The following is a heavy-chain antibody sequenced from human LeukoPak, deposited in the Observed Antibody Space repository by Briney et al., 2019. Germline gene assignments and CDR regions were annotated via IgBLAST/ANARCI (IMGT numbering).Heavy chain of an antibody. D-gene: IGHD3-10*01. CDR3: ARSEGYYYGSGSFFDY. CDR2: INPNSGGT. V-gene: IGHV1-2*02. J-gene: IGHJ4*02. Sequence: ASVKVSCKASGYTFTGYYMHWVRQAPGQGLEWMGWINPNSGGTNYAQKFQGRVTMTRDTSISTAYMELSRLRSDDTAEYYCARSEGYYYGSGSFFDYWGQGTLVTVSS. CDR1: GYTFTGYY.